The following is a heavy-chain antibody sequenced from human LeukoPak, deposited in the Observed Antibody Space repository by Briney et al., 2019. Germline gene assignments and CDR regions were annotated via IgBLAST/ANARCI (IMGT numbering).Heavy chain of an antibody. Sequence: GGSLRLSCAASGFTFSSYGMHWVRQAPGKGLEWVAVIWYDGSNKYYADSVKGRFTISRDNSKNTLYLQMNSLRAEDTAVYYCAREMVPYYYDSSGTGFQHWGQGTLVTVSS. CDR3: AREMVPYYYDSSGTGFQH. V-gene: IGHV3-33*01. D-gene: IGHD3-22*01. CDR1: GFTFSSYG. J-gene: IGHJ1*01. CDR2: IWYDGSNK.